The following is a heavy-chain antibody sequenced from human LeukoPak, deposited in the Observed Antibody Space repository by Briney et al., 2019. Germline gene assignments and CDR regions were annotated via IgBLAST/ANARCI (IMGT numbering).Heavy chain of an antibody. CDR2: IFPSGGEI. D-gene: IGHD6-19*01. CDR3: ARAIKAVAGTFHRDYYFDY. CDR1: GFTFSTFA. J-gene: IGHJ4*02. Sequence: PGGSLRLSCAASGFTFSTFAMIWVRQPPGKGLEWVSSIFPSGGEIHYADSVKGRFTISRDNSKNTLYLQMNSLRAEDTAVYYCARAIKAVAGTFHRDYYFDYWGQGTLVTVSS. V-gene: IGHV3-23*01.